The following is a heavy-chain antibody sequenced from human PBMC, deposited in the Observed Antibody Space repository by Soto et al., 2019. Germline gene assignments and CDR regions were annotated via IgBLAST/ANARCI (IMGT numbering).Heavy chain of an antibody. Sequence: EVQLVESGGGLIQPGGSLRLSCAASGFTVSNNYMTWVRQAPGKGLEWVSVMYSGGTATSYADSVKGRFTVSRDNSKNTVSLPLDSLKADDTAVYYCARGVPVGAIGRFYFDSWVQGTLVTVSS. D-gene: IGHD1-26*01. CDR2: MYSGGTAT. CDR1: GFTVSNNY. CDR3: ARGVPVGAIGRFYFDS. V-gene: IGHV3-53*01. J-gene: IGHJ4*02.